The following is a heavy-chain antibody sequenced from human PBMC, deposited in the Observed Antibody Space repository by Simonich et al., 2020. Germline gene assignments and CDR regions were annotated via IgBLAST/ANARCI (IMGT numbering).Heavy chain of an antibody. V-gene: IGHV1-18*01. CDR2: ISAYKGNT. J-gene: IGHJ3*02. D-gene: IGHD1-1*01. CDR1: GYTFTSYG. CDR3: ARSTTGTTAFDI. Sequence: QVQLVQSGAEVKKPGASVKVSCKASGYTFTSYGISWVRQAPGQGLEWLGWISAYKGNTNKAQKLKGRVTMTTDTSTSTAYMELRSLRSDDTAVYYCARSTTGTTAFDIWGQGTMVTVSS.